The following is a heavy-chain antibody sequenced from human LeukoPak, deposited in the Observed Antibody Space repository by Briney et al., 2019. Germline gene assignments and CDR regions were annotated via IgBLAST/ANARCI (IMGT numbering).Heavy chain of an antibody. CDR3: ARDQAATNTQVRFCLD. V-gene: IGHV1-18*01. J-gene: IGHJ4*02. CDR1: GYTFTSYG. Sequence: ASVKVSCKASGYTFTSYGISWVRQAPGQGLEWMGWINAYNGNTNFAQKLQGRVTMTTDTSTSTAYMDLRSLRSDDTAAYYCARDQAATNTQVRFCLDWGQGTLVTVSS. D-gene: IGHD3-9*01. CDR2: INAYNGNT.